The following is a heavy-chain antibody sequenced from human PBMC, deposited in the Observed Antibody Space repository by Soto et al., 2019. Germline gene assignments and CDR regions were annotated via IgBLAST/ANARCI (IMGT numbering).Heavy chain of an antibody. D-gene: IGHD1-26*01. V-gene: IGHV3-30*03. CDR2: ISYDGSNK. CDR1: GFTFSSYG. J-gene: IGHJ4*02. Sequence: ESGGGVVQPGRSLRLSCAASGFTFSSYGMHWVRQAPGKGLEWVAVISYDGSNKYYADSVKGRFTISRDNSKNTLYLQMNSLRAEDTAVYYCATSPRKYRGSYPIWGQGTLVTVSS. CDR3: ATSPRKYRGSYPI.